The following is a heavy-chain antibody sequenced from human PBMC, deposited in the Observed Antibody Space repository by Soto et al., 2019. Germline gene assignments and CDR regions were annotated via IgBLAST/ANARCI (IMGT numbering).Heavy chain of an antibody. Sequence: ASVKVSCKASGYTFTSYGISWVRQAPGQGLEWMGWISAYNGNTNYAQKLQGRVTMTTDTSTSTAYMELRSLRSDDTAVYYCARDRRPYSSYNWFDPWGQGTLVTVSS. CDR1: GYTFTSYG. J-gene: IGHJ5*02. CDR2: ISAYNGNT. V-gene: IGHV1-18*04. D-gene: IGHD6-19*01. CDR3: ARDRRPYSSYNWFDP.